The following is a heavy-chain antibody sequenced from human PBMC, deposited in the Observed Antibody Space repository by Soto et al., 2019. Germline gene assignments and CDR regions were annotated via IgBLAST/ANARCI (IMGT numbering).Heavy chain of an antibody. V-gene: IGHV5-51*01. CDR1: GYNFPNHW. D-gene: IGHD6-13*01. CDR3: AVFRSSWFGDGRLDS. J-gene: IGHJ4*02. CDR2: IYPGDSET. Sequence: GESLKISCKGSGYNFPNHWIGWVRQMPGKGLEWMAIIYPGDSETRYSPSFRGHVTISADKSTSKAYLQWNSLEASDTAIYYCAVFRSSWFGDGRLDSWGPGTLVTVSS.